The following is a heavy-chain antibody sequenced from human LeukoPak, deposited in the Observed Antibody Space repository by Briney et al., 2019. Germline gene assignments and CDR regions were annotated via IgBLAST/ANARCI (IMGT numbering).Heavy chain of an antibody. CDR1: GFTFSSYS. V-gene: IGHV3-21*01. CDR2: ISSSSSYI. CDR3: ARGGDYYYDSSGPGAFDI. Sequence: GGSLRLSCAASGFTFSSYSMNWVRQAPGKGLEWVSSISSSSSYIYYADSVKGRFTISRDNAKNSLYLQMNSLRAEDTAVYYCARGGDYYYDSSGPGAFDIWGQGTMVTVSS. D-gene: IGHD3-22*01. J-gene: IGHJ3*02.